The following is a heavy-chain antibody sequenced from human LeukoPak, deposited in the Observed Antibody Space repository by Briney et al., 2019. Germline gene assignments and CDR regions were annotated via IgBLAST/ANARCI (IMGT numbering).Heavy chain of an antibody. Sequence: SGGSLRLSCAASGFTFSSYSMNWVRQAPGKGLEWVSSISSSSSYIYYADSVKGRFTISRDNAKNSLYLQMNSLRAEDTAVYYCAKGPSDWLWSGSPDYWGQGTLVTVSS. CDR3: AKGPSDWLWSGSPDY. CDR2: ISSSSSYI. V-gene: IGHV3-21*01. D-gene: IGHD3-10*01. CDR1: GFTFSSYS. J-gene: IGHJ4*02.